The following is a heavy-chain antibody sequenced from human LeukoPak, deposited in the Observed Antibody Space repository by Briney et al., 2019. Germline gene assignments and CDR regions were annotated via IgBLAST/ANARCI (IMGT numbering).Heavy chain of an antibody. CDR1: GFTFSSYW. V-gene: IGHV3-7*01. Sequence: PGGSLRLSCAASGFTFSSYWMSWVRQAPGKGLEWVANIKQDGSEKYYVDSVKGRFTISRDNAKNTLYLQMNSLRAEDTAVYYCARDIVVVPAAPSGIYYYYYYMDVWGKGTTVTVSS. J-gene: IGHJ6*03. CDR2: IKQDGSEK. D-gene: IGHD2-2*01. CDR3: ARDIVVVPAAPSGIYYYYYYMDV.